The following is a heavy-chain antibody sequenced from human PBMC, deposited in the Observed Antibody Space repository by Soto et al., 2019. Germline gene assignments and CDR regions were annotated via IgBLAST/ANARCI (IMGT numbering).Heavy chain of an antibody. CDR2: IYYSGST. D-gene: IGHD3-9*01. CDR1: GGSIRIGGYY. J-gene: IGHJ4*02. V-gene: IGHV4-31*03. Sequence: SETLYLTCTVSGGSIRIGGYYWSWIRQPPGKGLEWIGYIYYSGSTYYNPSLKSRVTISVDTSKNQFSLKLSSVPAADTAVYYCARGRPQLYDNLGFVDYCGQGTRVTVPS. CDR3: ARGRPQLYDNLGFVDY.